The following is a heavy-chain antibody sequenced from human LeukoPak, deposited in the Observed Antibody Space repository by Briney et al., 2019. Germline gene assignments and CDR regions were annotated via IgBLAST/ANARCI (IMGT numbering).Heavy chain of an antibody. V-gene: IGHV3-9*01. D-gene: IGHD6-19*01. CDR3: AKENSSGWYNYDAFDI. CDR1: GFTFSNAW. J-gene: IGHJ3*02. CDR2: ISWNSGSI. Sequence: GGSLRLSCAASGFTFSNAWMSWVRQAPGKGLEWVSGISWNSGSIGYADSVKGRFTISRDNAKNSLYLQMNSLRAEDTALYYCAKENSSGWYNYDAFDIWGQGTMVTVSS.